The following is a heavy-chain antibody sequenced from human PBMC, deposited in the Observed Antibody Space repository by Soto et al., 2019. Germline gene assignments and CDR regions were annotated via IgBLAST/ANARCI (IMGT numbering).Heavy chain of an antibody. J-gene: IGHJ4*02. D-gene: IGHD3-3*01. V-gene: IGHV3-23*01. CDR2: IRCRDDST. Sequence: EVQLLESGGGLVQPGGSLRLSCAASGFMFSNYAMSWVRQAPGKGLEGVSTIRCRDDSTYYADSVKGRFTIPRDSSKNTLYLQMNSLRAEDTAVYYCAKDRWFGGTCVTDFDYWGQGTLVTGSS. CDR3: AKDRWFGGTCVTDFDY. CDR1: GFMFSNYA.